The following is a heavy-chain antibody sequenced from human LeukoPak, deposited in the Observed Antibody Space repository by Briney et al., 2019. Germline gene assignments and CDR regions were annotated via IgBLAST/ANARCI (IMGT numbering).Heavy chain of an antibody. CDR1: GFTFSSYA. CDR3: ARDYQGPTTRDYGGWFDP. D-gene: IGHD4-17*01. Sequence: GGSLRLSCAASGFTFSSYAMHWVRQAPGKGLEWVAVISYDGSNKYYADSVKGRFTISRDNSKNTLYLQMNSLRAEDTAVYYCARDYQGPTTRDYGGWFDPWGQGTLVTVSS. J-gene: IGHJ5*02. V-gene: IGHV3-30*04. CDR2: ISYDGSNK.